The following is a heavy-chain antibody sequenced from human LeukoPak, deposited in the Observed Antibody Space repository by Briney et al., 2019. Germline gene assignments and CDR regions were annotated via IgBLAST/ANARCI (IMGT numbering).Heavy chain of an antibody. J-gene: IGHJ4*02. CDR3: AKDVEGYYDSSGYYSYYFDY. Sequence: PGGSLRLSCAAYGFTFSSYGMHWVRQAPGKGLEWVAVIWYDGSNKYYADSVKGRFTISRDNSKNTLYLQMNSLRAEDTAVYYCAKDVEGYYDSSGYYSYYFDYWGQGTLVTVSS. CDR1: GFTFSSYG. D-gene: IGHD3-22*01. CDR2: IWYDGSNK. V-gene: IGHV3-33*06.